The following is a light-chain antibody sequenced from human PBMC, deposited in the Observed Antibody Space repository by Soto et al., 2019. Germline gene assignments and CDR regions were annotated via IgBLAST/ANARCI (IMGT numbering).Light chain of an antibody. V-gene: IGLV2-11*01. CDR3: CSYTASDLWV. Sequence: QSALTQPASVSGSPGQSITISCTGSSSDVGGYNHVSWYQQHPGKAPKLMISAVTQRPSGVPDRFSGSKSGNTASLTISGLQADDEADYFCCSYTASDLWVFGGGTKVTVL. J-gene: IGLJ3*02. CDR1: SSDVGGYNH. CDR2: AVT.